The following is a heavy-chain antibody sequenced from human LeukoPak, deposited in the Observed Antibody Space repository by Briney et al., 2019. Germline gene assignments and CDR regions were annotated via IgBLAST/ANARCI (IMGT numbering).Heavy chain of an antibody. Sequence: ASVKVSCKASGYTFTSYDINWVRQAPGKGLEWMGGFDPEDGETIYAQKFQGRVTMTEDTSTDTAYMELSSLRSEDTAVYYCATDPYYYDSSGFDYWGQGTLVTVSS. CDR1: GYTFTSYD. V-gene: IGHV1-24*01. D-gene: IGHD3-22*01. J-gene: IGHJ4*02. CDR3: ATDPYYYDSSGFDY. CDR2: FDPEDGET.